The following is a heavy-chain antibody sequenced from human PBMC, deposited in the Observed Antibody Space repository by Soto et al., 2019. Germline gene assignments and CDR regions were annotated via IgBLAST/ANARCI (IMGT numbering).Heavy chain of an antibody. CDR3: ARVRWDQPWVFDY. J-gene: IGHJ4*02. Sequence: QVQLQQWGAGVLKPSETLSLTCAVYGGSFSAYYWSWIRQPPGKGLEWIAEINHSGSTNYNPSLKSRVTISVDTSKNQFSLKLTSVTAADTAVYYCARVRWDQPWVFDYWGQGTLVTVSS. D-gene: IGHD1-26*01. V-gene: IGHV4-34*01. CDR1: GGSFSAYY. CDR2: INHSGST.